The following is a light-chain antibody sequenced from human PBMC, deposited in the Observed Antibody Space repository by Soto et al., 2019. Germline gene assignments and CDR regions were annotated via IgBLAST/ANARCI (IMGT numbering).Light chain of an antibody. CDR3: LLYYGGSLL. V-gene: IGLV7-43*01. Sequence: QAVVTQEPSLTVSPGGTVILTCASSSGAVTSGSYPNWFQQKPGQAPRPLIHSTRNKYSSTPARFSGSLLGGKAALTVSGVQPDDEADYYCLLYYGGSLLFGGGTKVTVL. CDR2: STR. CDR1: SGAVTSGSY. J-gene: IGLJ3*02.